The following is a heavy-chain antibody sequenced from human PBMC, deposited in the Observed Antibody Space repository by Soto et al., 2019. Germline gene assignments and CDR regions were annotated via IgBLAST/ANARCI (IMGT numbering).Heavy chain of an antibody. J-gene: IGHJ3*02. CDR3: AIDGSGYYLDAFEI. CDR2: IYSGGST. D-gene: IGHD3-22*01. Sequence: PGGSLRLSCAASGFTVSSNYMSWVRQAPGKGLEWVSVIYSGGSTYYADSVKGRFTISRDNSKNTLYPQMNSLRAEDTAVYYCAIDGSGYYLDAFEIWGQGTMVTVSS. V-gene: IGHV3-66*01. CDR1: GFTVSSNY.